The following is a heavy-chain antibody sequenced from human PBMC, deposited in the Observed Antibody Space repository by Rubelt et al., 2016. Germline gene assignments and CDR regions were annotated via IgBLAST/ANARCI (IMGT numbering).Heavy chain of an antibody. D-gene: IGHD6-13*01. CDR2: IYHSGST. V-gene: IGHV4-38-2*02. CDR1: GYSISSGYY. CDR3: ARVAADIAAAAHFDY. J-gene: IGHJ4*02. Sequence: QVQLQESGPGLVKPSETLSLTCTVSGYSISSGYYWGWIRQPPGKGLEWIGSIYHSGSTYYNPSLKSRVTISGDRSKNQFSLKLSSVAAADTAVYYCARVAADIAAAAHFDYWGQGTLVTVSS.